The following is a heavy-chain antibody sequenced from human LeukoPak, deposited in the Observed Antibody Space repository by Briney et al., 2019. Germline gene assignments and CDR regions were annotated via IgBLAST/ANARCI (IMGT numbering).Heavy chain of an antibody. D-gene: IGHD1-26*01. J-gene: IGHJ4*02. Sequence: GRSLRLSCAASGFAFDDYAMHWVRQAPGKGLEWVSGISWNSGSIGYADSVKGRFTISRDNAKNSLYLQMNSLRAEDMALYYCAKGVGATTSFPYFDYWGQGTLVTVSS. V-gene: IGHV3-9*03. CDR3: AKGVGATTSFPYFDY. CDR2: ISWNSGSI. CDR1: GFAFDDYA.